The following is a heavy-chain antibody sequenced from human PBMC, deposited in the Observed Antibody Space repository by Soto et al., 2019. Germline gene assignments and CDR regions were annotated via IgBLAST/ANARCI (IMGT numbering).Heavy chain of an antibody. D-gene: IGHD1-26*01. CDR2: IIPIFGTA. CDR1: GGTFSSYA. V-gene: IGHV1-69*13. Sequence: SVKVSCKASGGTFSSYAISWVRQAPGQGLEWMGGIIPIFGTANYAQEFQGRVTITADESTSTAYMELSSLRSEDTAVYYCARADHISGSYYDYYYGMDVWGQGTTVTVSS. J-gene: IGHJ6*02. CDR3: ARADHISGSYYDYYYGMDV.